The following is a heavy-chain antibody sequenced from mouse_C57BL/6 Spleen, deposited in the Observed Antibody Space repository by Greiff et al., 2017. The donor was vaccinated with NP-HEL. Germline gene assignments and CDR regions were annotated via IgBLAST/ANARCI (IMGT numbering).Heavy chain of an antibody. CDR1: GFSFNTYA. Sequence: DVMLVESGGGLVQPKGSLKLSCAASGFSFNTYAMNWVRQAPGKGLEWVARIRSKSNNYATYYADSVKDRFTISRDDSESMLYLQMNNLKTEDTAMYYCVRQDYGSSYDWYFDVWGTGTTVTVSS. J-gene: IGHJ1*03. CDR2: IRSKSNNYAT. V-gene: IGHV10-1*01. D-gene: IGHD1-1*01. CDR3: VRQDYGSSYDWYFDV.